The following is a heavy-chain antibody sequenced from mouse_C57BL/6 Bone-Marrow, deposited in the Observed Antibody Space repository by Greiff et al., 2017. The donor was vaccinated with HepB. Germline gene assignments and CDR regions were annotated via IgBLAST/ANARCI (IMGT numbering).Heavy chain of an antibody. V-gene: IGHV1-59*01. Sequence: QVQLQQSGAELVRPGTSVKLSCKASGYTFTSYWMHWVKQRPGQGLEWIGVIDPSDSYTNYNQKFKGKATLTVDTSSSTAYMQLSSLTSEDSAVYYCVYDYDDAMDYWGQGTSVTVSS. CDR3: VYDYDDAMDY. CDR1: GYTFTSYW. D-gene: IGHD2-4*01. J-gene: IGHJ4*01. CDR2: IDPSDSYT.